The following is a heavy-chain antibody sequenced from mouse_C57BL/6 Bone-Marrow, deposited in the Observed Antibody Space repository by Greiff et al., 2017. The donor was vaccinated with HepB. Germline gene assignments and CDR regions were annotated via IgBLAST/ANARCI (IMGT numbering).Heavy chain of an antibody. Sequence: EVQLVESGGGLVQPGGSLKLSCAASGFTFSDYYMYWVRQTPEKRLEWVAYISNGGCSTYYPDTVKGRFTISRDNAKNTLYLQMSRLKSEDTAMYYCARHATNGYFDVWGTGTTVTVSS. CDR3: ARHATNGYFDV. J-gene: IGHJ1*03. D-gene: IGHD1-3*01. CDR1: GFTFSDYY. V-gene: IGHV5-12*01. CDR2: ISNGGCST.